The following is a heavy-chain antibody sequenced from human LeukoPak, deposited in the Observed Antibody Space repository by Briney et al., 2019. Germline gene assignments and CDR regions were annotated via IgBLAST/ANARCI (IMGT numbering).Heavy chain of an antibody. CDR1: GYTFTSYA. J-gene: IGHJ6*02. CDR2: INTNTGNP. V-gene: IGHV7-4-1*02. Sequence: ASVKVSCKASGYTFTSYAMNWVRQAPGQGLEWMGWINTNTGNPTYAQGFTGRFVFSLDTSVSTAYLQISSLKAEDTDVYYCAREGRGDYYYGMDVWGQGTTVTVSS. D-gene: IGHD4-17*01. CDR3: AREGRGDYYYGMDV.